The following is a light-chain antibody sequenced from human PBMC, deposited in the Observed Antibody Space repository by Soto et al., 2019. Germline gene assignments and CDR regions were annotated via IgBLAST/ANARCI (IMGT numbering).Light chain of an antibody. CDR1: QSISGW. CDR3: QQYNSYSPT. Sequence: DIQMTQSPSTLSASVGDRVTITCRASQSISGWLAWHQQKPGSAPKLLIFDASSLEGGVPSRFSGSGSGTEFTLTISSLQPDDFATYYCQQYNSYSPTFGQGTKVEIK. CDR2: DAS. V-gene: IGKV1-5*01. J-gene: IGKJ1*01.